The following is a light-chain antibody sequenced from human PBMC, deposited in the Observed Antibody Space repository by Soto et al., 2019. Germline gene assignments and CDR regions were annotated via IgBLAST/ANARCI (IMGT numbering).Light chain of an antibody. CDR3: QQSYSTPLT. J-gene: IGKJ1*01. CDR1: QSVSSN. Sequence: EIVMTQSPATLSVSPGERVTLSCRASQSVSSNLAWYQHKPGRSPRLLIYGASTRATGIPARFSGSGSGTDFTLTISSLQPEDFATYYCQQSYSTPLTFGQGTKVDIK. V-gene: IGKV3-15*01. CDR2: GAS.